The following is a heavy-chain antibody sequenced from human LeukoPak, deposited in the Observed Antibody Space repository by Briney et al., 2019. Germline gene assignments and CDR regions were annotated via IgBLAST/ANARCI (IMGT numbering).Heavy chain of an antibody. Sequence: ASVKVSCKASGYTFTGYYMHWVRQAPGQGLEWMGWINPNSGGTNYAQKFQGRVTMTRDTSISTAYMELTRLTSDDTAVYYCARGTYYDSSAYSGVRLFDYWGQGTLVTVSS. V-gene: IGHV1-2*02. CDR3: ARGTYYDSSAYSGVRLFDY. J-gene: IGHJ4*02. CDR2: INPNSGGT. CDR1: GYTFTGYY. D-gene: IGHD3-22*01.